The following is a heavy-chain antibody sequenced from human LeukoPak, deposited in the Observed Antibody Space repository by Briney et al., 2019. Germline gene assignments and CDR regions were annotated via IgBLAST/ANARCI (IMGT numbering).Heavy chain of an antibody. V-gene: IGHV4-34*01. CDR2: INHSGST. CDR1: GGSFSNYY. Sequence: KTSETLSLTCAIYGGSFSNYYWSWIRQPPEKGLEWIGEINHSGSTNYNPSLKSRVTISVDTSKNQFSLKLTSVTAADTAVYYCARGRFSGGDDCYVDNWGQGTLVAVSS. CDR3: ARGRFSGGDDCYVDN. J-gene: IGHJ4*02. D-gene: IGHD2-21*02.